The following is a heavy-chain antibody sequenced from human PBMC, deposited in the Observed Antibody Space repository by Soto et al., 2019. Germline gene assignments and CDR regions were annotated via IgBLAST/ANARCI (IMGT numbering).Heavy chain of an antibody. Sequence: QVQLVQSGADVKTPGASVRVSCKASGYTFTGYYVHWVREAPGQGLEWMGWINPETGGTSYAQKFQGRVTLSRDTSINTAYLELSSLRFDDAAVYFCASERFQVISDGMDVWGQGTTVTVSS. CDR1: GYTFTGYY. CDR3: ASERFQVISDGMDV. J-gene: IGHJ6*02. D-gene: IGHD2-21*01. CDR2: INPETGGT. V-gene: IGHV1-2*02.